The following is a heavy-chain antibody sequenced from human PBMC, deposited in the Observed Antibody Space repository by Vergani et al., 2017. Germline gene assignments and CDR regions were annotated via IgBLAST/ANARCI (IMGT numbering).Heavy chain of an antibody. D-gene: IGHD2-2*01. CDR1: GYTFTSYD. V-gene: IGHV1-8*01. CDR2: MNPNSGNT. J-gene: IGHJ4*02. CDR3: ARKKVVVVPAATAYFDY. Sequence: QVQLVQSGAEVKKPGASVKVSCKASGYTFTSYDINWVRQATGQGLEWMGWMNPNSGNTGYAQKFQGRVTMTRNTSISTAYMELSSLRSEDTAVYYCARKKVVVVPAATAYFDYWGQGTLVTVSS.